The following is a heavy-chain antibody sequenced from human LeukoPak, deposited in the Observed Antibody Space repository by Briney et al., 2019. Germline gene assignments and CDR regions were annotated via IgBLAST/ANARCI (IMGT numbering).Heavy chain of an antibody. J-gene: IGHJ5*01. D-gene: IGHD2-21*02. V-gene: IGHV3-11*04. CDR1: GFNFNDHY. Sequence: TGGSLRLSCAASGFNFNDHYMSWIRQAPGKGLEWISYISSTGSTTYSADSVKGRFTISRDNAKNSLYLQLNYLTAEDTAVYYCARAHFVTNHFDSWGQGTLVTVSS. CDR3: ARAHFVTNHFDS. CDR2: ISSTGSTT.